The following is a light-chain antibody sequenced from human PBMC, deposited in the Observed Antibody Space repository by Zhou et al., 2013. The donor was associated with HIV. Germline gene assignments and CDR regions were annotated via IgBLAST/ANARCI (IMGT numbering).Light chain of an antibody. J-gene: IGKJ2*01. CDR3: QQCNTLPVTT. V-gene: IGKV1-5*03. CDR1: QSIGSS. CDR2: KAS. Sequence: DIQMTQSPSTLSASVGDRVTITCRASQSIGSSLAWYQQRAGKAPKLLIHKASSLETGVPSRFSGGGSDREFTLTISSLQPDDFATYYCQQCNTLPVTTF.